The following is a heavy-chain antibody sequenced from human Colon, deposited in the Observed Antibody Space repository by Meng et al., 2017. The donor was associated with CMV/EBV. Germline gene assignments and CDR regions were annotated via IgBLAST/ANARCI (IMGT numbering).Heavy chain of an antibody. CDR1: GFTFSHYW. V-gene: IGHV3-74*01. CDR2: INTDSVTT. D-gene: IGHD5-18*01. Sequence: GESLKISCETSGFTFSHYWMHWVRQVPGQGLEWVSRINTDSVTTDYADSVKGRFTISRDNSKNMLFLQMNSLRGDDTSVYYCAKVDSAMGRTYFDYWGQGTLVTVSS. J-gene: IGHJ4*02. CDR3: AKVDSAMGRTYFDY.